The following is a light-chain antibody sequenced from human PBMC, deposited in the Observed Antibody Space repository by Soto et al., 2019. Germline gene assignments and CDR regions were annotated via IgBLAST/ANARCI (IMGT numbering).Light chain of an antibody. CDR2: AAS. J-gene: IGKJ4*01. V-gene: IGKV1-39*01. CDR3: QQSYTSPS. Sequence: DIQMTQSPSSLSASVGDRVTITCRASQNIIIYVNWYQQKPGKAPKLLIYAASNLQSGVPSRFSGSGSGTDFTLTISSLQPEDFATYYCQQSYTSPSFGGGTEVEIK. CDR1: QNIIIY.